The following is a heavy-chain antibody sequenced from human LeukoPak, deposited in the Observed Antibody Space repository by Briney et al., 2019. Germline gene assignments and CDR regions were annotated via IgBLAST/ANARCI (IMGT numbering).Heavy chain of an antibody. V-gene: IGHV3-74*01. CDR3: AKGSRDGYSTFQH. D-gene: IGHD5-24*01. CDR2: INSDGSST. Sequence: PGGSLRLSCAASGFTFSSYWMHWVRQVPGKGLLWVSRINSDGSSTSYADSVKGRFTISRDNAKNTLYLQMNSLRAEDTAVYYCAKGSRDGYSTFQHWGQGTLVTVSS. J-gene: IGHJ1*01. CDR1: GFTFSSYW.